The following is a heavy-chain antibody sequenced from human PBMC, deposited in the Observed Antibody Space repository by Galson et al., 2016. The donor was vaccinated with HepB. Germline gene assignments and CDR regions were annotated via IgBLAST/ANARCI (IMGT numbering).Heavy chain of an antibody. CDR3: VGGAGWSPDY. V-gene: IGHV4-59*01. J-gene: IGHJ4*02. Sequence: LSLTCTVSGGSISHYYWNWVRQPPGKGLEWIGNIHYTESANYNPTHERRVTVSLDTSKNQFSLKLSSVTAADTAAYYCVGGAGWSPDYWGQGTLVTVSS. CDR2: IHYTESA. D-gene: IGHD2-8*01. CDR1: GGSISHYY.